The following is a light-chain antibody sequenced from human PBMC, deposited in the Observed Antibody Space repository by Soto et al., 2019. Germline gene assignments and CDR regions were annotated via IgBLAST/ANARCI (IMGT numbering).Light chain of an antibody. J-gene: IGKJ1*01. CDR1: QSVSSY. Sequence: EIVMTPSPATLSVSPGERATLSCMASQSVSSYLAWYQQKPGRAPRLLIYGASTRATGIPARFSGSGSGTEFTLTISSLQSEDFAVYYCQQYNNWPPWTFGQGTKVDIK. CDR2: GAS. CDR3: QQYNNWPPWT. V-gene: IGKV3-15*01.